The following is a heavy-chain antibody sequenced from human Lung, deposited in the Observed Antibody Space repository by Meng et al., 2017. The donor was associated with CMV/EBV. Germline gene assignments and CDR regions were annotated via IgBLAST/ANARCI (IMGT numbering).Heavy chain of an antibody. CDR2: ISSSSSDI. CDR3: ARDRDIDDY. V-gene: IGHV3-21*01. Sequence: ESXKISCAASGFTFSSYSMNWVRQAPGKGLEWVSSISSSSSDIYYADSVKGRFTISRDNAKNSLYLQMNSLRAEDTAVYYCARDRDIDDYWGQGTRVTVSS. J-gene: IGHJ4*02. CDR1: GFTFSSYS. D-gene: IGHD2-15*01.